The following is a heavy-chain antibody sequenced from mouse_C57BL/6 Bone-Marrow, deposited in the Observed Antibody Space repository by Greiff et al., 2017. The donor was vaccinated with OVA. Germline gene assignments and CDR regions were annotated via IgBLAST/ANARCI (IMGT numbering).Heavy chain of an antibody. CDR1: GFTFSDYY. Sequence: EVHLVESEGGLVQPGSSMKLSCTASGFTFSDYYMAWVRQVPEKGLEWVANVNYDGSSTYYLDSLKSRFIFSRDNAKNSLYLQMSSLKSEDTAAYYCAREITTVVARYFDVWGTGTTVTVSA. CDR2: VNYDGSST. D-gene: IGHD1-1*01. V-gene: IGHV5-16*01. J-gene: IGHJ1*03. CDR3: AREITTVVARYFDV.